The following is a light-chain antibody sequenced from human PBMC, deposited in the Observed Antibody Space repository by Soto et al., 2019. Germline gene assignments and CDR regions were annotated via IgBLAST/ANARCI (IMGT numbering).Light chain of an antibody. CDR3: QQRSNSPPT. CDR1: QSVSSY. V-gene: IGKV3-11*01. Sequence: EIVLTQSPATLSLSPGERATLSCRASQSVSSYLAWYQQKPGQAPRLLIFDAFNRATCIPARFSGSGSGTDFTLTISSLEPEDFAVYYCQQRSNSPPTFGQGTRLEI. CDR2: DAF. J-gene: IGKJ5*01.